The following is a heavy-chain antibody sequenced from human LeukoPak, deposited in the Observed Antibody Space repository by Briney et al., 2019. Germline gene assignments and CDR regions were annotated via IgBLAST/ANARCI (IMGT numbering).Heavy chain of an antibody. CDR3: ATQKGYSGYLS. J-gene: IGHJ4*02. CDR2: MNPNSGNR. CDR1: GYSNYD. V-gene: IGHV1-8*01. D-gene: IGHD5-12*01. Sequence: ASVKVSCRASGYSNYDVNWVRQATGQGLEWMGWMNPNSGNRGYAPKFQGRVTMTRDTSMTTAYMELSSLRSEDTAVYYCATQKGYSGYLSWGQGTLVTVPS.